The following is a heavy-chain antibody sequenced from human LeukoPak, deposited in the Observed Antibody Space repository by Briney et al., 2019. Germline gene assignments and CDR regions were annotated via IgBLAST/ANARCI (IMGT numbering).Heavy chain of an antibody. D-gene: IGHD3-22*01. J-gene: IGHJ4*02. Sequence: ASVKVSCKASRYTFTSYGISWVRQAPGQGLEWMGWISAYNGNTNYAQKLQGRVTMTTDTSTSTAYMELRSLRSDDTAVYYCARDLPYYYDSSGYYYGYYFDYWGQGTLVTVSS. V-gene: IGHV1-18*01. CDR3: ARDLPYYYDSSGYYYGYYFDY. CDR1: RYTFTSYG. CDR2: ISAYNGNT.